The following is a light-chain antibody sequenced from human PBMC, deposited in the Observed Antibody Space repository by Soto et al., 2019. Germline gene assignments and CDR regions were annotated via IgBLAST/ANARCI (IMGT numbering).Light chain of an antibody. CDR1: KNDIGVYDF. CDR3: SSYTSSSSNVV. Sequence: QSALTQPPSASGSPGQSVTISCTGTKNDIGVYDFVSWYQHHPGKAPRLIIYEVVQRPSGVPDRFSGSKSGNTASLTVSGLQPEDEADYYCSSYTSSSSNVVFGGGTKVTVL. CDR2: EVV. J-gene: IGLJ2*01. V-gene: IGLV2-8*01.